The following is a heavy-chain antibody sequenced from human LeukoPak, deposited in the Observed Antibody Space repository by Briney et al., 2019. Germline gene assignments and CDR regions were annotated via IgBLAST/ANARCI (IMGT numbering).Heavy chain of an antibody. V-gene: IGHV3-30*04. Sequence: PGGSLRLSCAASGFMFSSYGMHWVRQAPGKGLEWVAVISADGRNDKYPDSMKGRFTISRDNSRNTLFLQINTLRTEDTAVYYCATDKYCTRTDCLHGRFYFDYWGQGTLAIVSS. CDR3: ATDKYCTRTDCLHGRFYFDY. J-gene: IGHJ4*02. CDR1: GFMFSSYG. CDR2: ISADGRND. D-gene: IGHD2-8*01.